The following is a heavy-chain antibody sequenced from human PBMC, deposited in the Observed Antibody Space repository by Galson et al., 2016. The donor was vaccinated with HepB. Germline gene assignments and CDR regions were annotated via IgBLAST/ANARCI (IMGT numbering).Heavy chain of an antibody. V-gene: IGHV3-7*01. Sequence: SCADSGFTFRNYWMSWIRQAPGKGLEWVANIKQDGSEKHYVDSVKGRFTISRDNAKNSLYLQMNSLRAEDTAVYYCARSGAFCGGDCYPPDVFDIWGRGTMVTVSS. D-gene: IGHD2-21*02. J-gene: IGHJ3*02. CDR3: ARSGAFCGGDCYPPDVFDI. CDR1: GFTFRNYW. CDR2: IKQDGSEK.